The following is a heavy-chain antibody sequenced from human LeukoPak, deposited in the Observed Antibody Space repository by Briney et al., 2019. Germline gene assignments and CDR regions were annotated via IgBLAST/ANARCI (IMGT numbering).Heavy chain of an antibody. CDR1: GYTFTKYG. CDR2: FSTYNGNT. Sequence: ASVKVSCRASGYTFTKYGITWVRQAPGQGLEWRGWFSTYNGNTNYAQTLQGRVTMTTDTSTSTAYMELRSLISDDAAVYYCARGDDYGDYWGLYWGQGTLVTVSS. D-gene: IGHD4-17*01. V-gene: IGHV1-18*01. CDR3: ARGDDYGDYWGLY. J-gene: IGHJ4*02.